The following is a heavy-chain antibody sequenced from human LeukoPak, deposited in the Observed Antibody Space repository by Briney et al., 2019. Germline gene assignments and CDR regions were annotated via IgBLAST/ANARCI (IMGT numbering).Heavy chain of an antibody. V-gene: IGHV1-2*02. Sequence: GASVKVSCKASGYTFTSYYMHWVRQAPGQGLEWMGWINPNSGGTNYAQKFQGRVTMTRDTSISTAYMELSRLRSDDTAVYYCASYEGHNWNYVENWGQGTLVTVSS. J-gene: IGHJ4*02. D-gene: IGHD1-7*01. CDR1: GYTFTSYY. CDR2: INPNSGGT. CDR3: ASYEGHNWNYVEN.